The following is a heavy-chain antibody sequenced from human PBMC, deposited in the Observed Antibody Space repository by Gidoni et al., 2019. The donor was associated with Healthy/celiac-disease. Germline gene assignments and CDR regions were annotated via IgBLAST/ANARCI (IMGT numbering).Heavy chain of an antibody. Sequence: QVPLVQSGAEVKKPGSSVTVSCKASGGTFSSYALNWVRQAPGQGLEWMGGIIPIFGAANYAQKFQGRVTIISDESTSTAYMELNSLRSEDTAVYYCARETSPLSRDWFDPWGQGTLVTVSS. CDR2: IIPIFGAA. V-gene: IGHV1-69*01. J-gene: IGHJ5*02. CDR1: GGTFSSYA. CDR3: ARETSPLSRDWFDP.